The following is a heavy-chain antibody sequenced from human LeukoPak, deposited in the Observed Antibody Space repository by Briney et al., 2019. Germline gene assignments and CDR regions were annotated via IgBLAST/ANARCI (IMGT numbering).Heavy chain of an antibody. V-gene: IGHV4-39*01. Sequence: SETLSLTCTVSGGSISSSSYYWGWIRQPPGKGLEWIGSIYYSGSTYYNPSLKSRVTISVDTSKNQFSLKLSSVTAADTAVYYCANHYQLLYRGARRAFDIWGQGTMVTVSS. J-gene: IGHJ3*02. CDR2: IYYSGST. CDR3: ANHYQLLYRGARRAFDI. D-gene: IGHD2-2*02. CDR1: GGSISSSSYY.